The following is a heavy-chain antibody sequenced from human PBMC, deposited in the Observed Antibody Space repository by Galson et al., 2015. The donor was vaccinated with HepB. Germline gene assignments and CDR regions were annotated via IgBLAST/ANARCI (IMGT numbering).Heavy chain of an antibody. V-gene: IGHV3-15*01. Sequence: SLRLSCAASGFIFNNAWMNWVRQAPGKGLEWVGRIKSKTDGGTTDYATPVKGRFIISRDDSKNMLYLQMNSLKTEDTAMYYCTVQLPYFDWFFGYWGQGTRVTVSS. CDR1: GFIFNNAW. CDR2: IKSKTDGGTT. D-gene: IGHD3-9*01. J-gene: IGHJ4*02. CDR3: TVQLPYFDWFFGY.